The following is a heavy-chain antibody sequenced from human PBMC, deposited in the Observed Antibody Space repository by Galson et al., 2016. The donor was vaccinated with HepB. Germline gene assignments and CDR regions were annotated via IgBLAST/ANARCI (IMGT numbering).Heavy chain of an antibody. V-gene: IGHV3-9*01. CDR3: AKDVGTGGYAPGYYYGVDV. Sequence: SLRLSCAASGFTFDDYGMHWVRQAPGKGPEWASGISWNSGSVGYADSVKGRFTISRDNAKNSLFLQMNSLRTEDTAFYYCAKDVGTGGYAPGYYYGVDVWGQGTTVTVSS. D-gene: IGHD5-18*01. CDR2: ISWNSGSV. CDR1: GFTFDDYG. J-gene: IGHJ6*02.